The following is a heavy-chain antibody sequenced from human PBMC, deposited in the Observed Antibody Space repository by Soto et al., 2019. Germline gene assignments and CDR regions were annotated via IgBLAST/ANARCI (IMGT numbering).Heavy chain of an antibody. CDR3: AREQSPGAFDI. J-gene: IGHJ3*02. V-gene: IGHV3-66*01. CDR2: ICSGGST. CDR1: GFTVSSNY. Sequence: GGSLRLSCAASGFTVSSNYMSWVRQAPGKGLEWVSVICSGGSTYYADLVKGRFTISRDNSKNTLYLQMNSLRAEDTAVYYCAREQSPGAFDIWGQGTMVTVSS.